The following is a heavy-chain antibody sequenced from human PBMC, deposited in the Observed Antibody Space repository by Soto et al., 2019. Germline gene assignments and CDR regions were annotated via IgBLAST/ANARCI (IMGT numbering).Heavy chain of an antibody. CDR2: ISAYNGNT. D-gene: IGHD3-22*01. J-gene: IGHJ4*02. V-gene: IGHV1-18*01. Sequence: AASVKVSCKASGYTFTSYGISWVRQAPGQGLEWMGWISAYNGNTNYAQKLQGRVTMTTGTSTGTAYMELRSLRSDDTAVYYCAREVDYNDSSGYYLDYWGQGTLVTVSS. CDR1: GYTFTSYG. CDR3: AREVDYNDSSGYYLDY.